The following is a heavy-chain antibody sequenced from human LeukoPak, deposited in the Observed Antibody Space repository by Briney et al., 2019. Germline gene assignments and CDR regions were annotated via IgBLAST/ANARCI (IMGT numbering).Heavy chain of an antibody. J-gene: IGHJ5*02. Sequence: PSETLSLTCSVSGGSISSSLDSWGWIRRSPGKGLEWIGTIYYSGNTYYSPSLKSRVTISVDTSQNQFSLKLSSMTAADTAVYYCARHGLISSGWSHWFDPWGQGTLVTVSS. CDR3: ARHGLISSGWSHWFDP. V-gene: IGHV4-39*01. CDR2: IYYSGNT. CDR1: GGSISSSLDS. D-gene: IGHD6-13*01.